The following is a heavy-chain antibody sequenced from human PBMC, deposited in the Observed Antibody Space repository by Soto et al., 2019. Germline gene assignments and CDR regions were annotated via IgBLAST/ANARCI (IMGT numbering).Heavy chain of an antibody. V-gene: IGHV1-18*01. J-gene: IGHJ4*02. D-gene: IGHD1-1*01. CDR1: GYAFTTYG. CDR3: ERGRYGDY. CDR2: ISAHNGNT. Sequence: QVHLVQSGAEVKKPGAAVKVSCQGSGYAFTTYGITWVRQAPGQGLEWMGWISAHNGNTNYAQKLQGRVTVARDTSTSTAYMELRSRRYDDTAVYYCERGRYGDYWGQGALVTVSS.